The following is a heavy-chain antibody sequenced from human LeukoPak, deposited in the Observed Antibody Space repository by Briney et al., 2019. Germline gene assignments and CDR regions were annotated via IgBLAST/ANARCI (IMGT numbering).Heavy chain of an antibody. CDR2: MKVGEGNT. D-gene: IGHD2/OR15-2a*01. CDR1: GYTFTSFG. Sequence: ASMKVSCKTSGYTFTSFGITWVRQAPGQGPEWMGWMKVGEGNTHFAQKFQDRVSMTRDISSNTVFLELRNLRSDDTAVYFCSRSSDTTSWYYFDHWGQGTLVTVSS. V-gene: IGHV1-18*01. J-gene: IGHJ4*02. CDR3: SRSSDTTSWYYFDH.